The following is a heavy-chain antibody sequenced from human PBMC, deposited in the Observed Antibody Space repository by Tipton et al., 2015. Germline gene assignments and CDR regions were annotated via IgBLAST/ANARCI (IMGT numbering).Heavy chain of an antibody. J-gene: IGHJ6*02. CDR3: ARDQDLSRYYYFVMDV. CDR1: GFTFSSNY. CDR2: ISSGCSLI. V-gene: IGHV3-48*02. D-gene: IGHD2-15*01. Sequence: SLRLSCAASGFTFSSNYMTWVRQAPGKGLEWVSYISSGCSLIYYADSVKGRFTISRDNAKNSLYLQMNSLRDEDTAVYYCARDQDLSRYYYFVMDVWGQGTTVTVS.